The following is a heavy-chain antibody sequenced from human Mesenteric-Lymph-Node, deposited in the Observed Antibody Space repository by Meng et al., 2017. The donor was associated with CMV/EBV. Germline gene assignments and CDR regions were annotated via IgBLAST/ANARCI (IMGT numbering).Heavy chain of an antibody. CDR3: ATHSGGY. Sequence: GESLKISCAASGFTFSSYSMNWVRQAPGKGLEWVSVFYTDGSTYHADSVKGRFTISRDISRNTLFLQMNSLRATDTAIYYCATHSGGYWGQGTLVTVSS. V-gene: IGHV3-53*01. CDR2: FYTDGST. CDR1: GFTFSSYS. J-gene: IGHJ4*02.